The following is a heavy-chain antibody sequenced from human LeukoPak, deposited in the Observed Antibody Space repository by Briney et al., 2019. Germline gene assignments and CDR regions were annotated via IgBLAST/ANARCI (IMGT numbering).Heavy chain of an antibody. Sequence: SVKVSCKASGYTVTSNGISWVRQAPGQGLEWMGGIIPIFGTANYAQKFQGRVTITADKSTSTAYMELSSLRSEDTAVYYCATACGGSCYSGDYWGQGTLVTVSS. V-gene: IGHV1-69*06. CDR1: GYTVTSNG. CDR3: ATACGGSCYSGDY. J-gene: IGHJ4*02. CDR2: IIPIFGTA. D-gene: IGHD2-15*01.